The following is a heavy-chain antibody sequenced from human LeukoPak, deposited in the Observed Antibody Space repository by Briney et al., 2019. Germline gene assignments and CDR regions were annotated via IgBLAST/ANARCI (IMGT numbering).Heavy chain of an antibody. J-gene: IGHJ4*02. D-gene: IGHD3-22*01. Sequence: GGSLRLSCAASGFTFSSYSMNWVRQAPGKGLEWVSVIYSGGSTYYADSVKGRFTISRDNSKNTLYLQMNSLRAEDTAVYYCARDLGHYDSSGYSGDYWGQGTLVTVSS. CDR3: ARDLGHYDSSGYSGDY. V-gene: IGHV3-53*01. CDR2: IYSGGST. CDR1: GFTFSSYS.